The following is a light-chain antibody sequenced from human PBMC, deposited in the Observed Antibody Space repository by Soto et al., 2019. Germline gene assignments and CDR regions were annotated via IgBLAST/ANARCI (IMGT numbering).Light chain of an antibody. V-gene: IGLV1-44*01. Sequence: QSVLTQPPSASGTPGQRVTISCSGSSSNIGSNTVNWYQHLPGAAPRLLIYSNSQRPSGVPDRFSGSKSGTSASLAISGLRSDDAADYYCGSWGDSLNSFFVFGTGTKVTVL. CDR2: SNS. CDR3: GSWGDSLNSFFV. CDR1: SSNIGSNT. J-gene: IGLJ1*01.